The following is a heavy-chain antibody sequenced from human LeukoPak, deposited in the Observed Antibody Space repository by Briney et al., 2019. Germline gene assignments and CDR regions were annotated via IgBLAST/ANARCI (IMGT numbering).Heavy chain of an antibody. CDR3: ARKAVAGNWFDP. J-gene: IGHJ5*02. Sequence: GGSLRLSCAASGFTFSSYAMSWVRQAPGKGLECISGFSGSGGSTYYADSVKGRFTISRDNPKNTLYLQMNSLRVEDTAVYYCARKAVAGNWFDPWGQGTLVTVSS. CDR2: FSGSGGST. D-gene: IGHD6-19*01. CDR1: GFTFSSYA. V-gene: IGHV3-23*01.